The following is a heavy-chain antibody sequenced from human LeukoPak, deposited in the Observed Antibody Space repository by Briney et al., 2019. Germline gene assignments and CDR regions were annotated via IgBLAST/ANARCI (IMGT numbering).Heavy chain of an antibody. V-gene: IGHV5-51*01. CDR3: ARRRDLYSGSYYPFDY. J-gene: IGHJ4*02. CDR1: GYSFNTYW. D-gene: IGHD1-26*01. Sequence: GESLKISCKGSGYSFNTYWIGWVRQMPGKGLEWMGIIYPGDSDARYSPSFQGQVTISADTSISTAYLKWSSLKASDTAMYYCARRRDLYSGSYYPFDYWGQGTLVTVSS. CDR2: IYPGDSDA.